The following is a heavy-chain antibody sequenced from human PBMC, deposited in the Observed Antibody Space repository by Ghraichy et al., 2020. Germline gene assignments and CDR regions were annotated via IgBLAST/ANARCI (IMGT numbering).Heavy chain of an antibody. CDR1: GGSFSGYY. Sequence: SETLSLTCAVYGGSFSGYYWSWIRQPPGKGLEWIGEINHSGSTNYNPSLKSRVTISVDTSKNQFSLKLSSVTAADTAVYYCARGVASTNQDIVVVVAAILEYYFDYWGQGTLVTVSS. CDR2: INHSGST. J-gene: IGHJ4*02. V-gene: IGHV4-34*01. CDR3: ARGVASTNQDIVVVVAAILEYYFDY. D-gene: IGHD2-15*01.